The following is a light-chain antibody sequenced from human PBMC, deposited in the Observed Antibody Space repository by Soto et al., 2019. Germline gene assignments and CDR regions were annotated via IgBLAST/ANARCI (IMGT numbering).Light chain of an antibody. CDR1: NIGSKS. J-gene: IGLJ3*02. CDR3: QVWDTTSDPEGV. Sequence: SYVLTQPPSVSVTPGKTATITCGGSNIGSKSVNWYQQKPGQAPVLIMFYDRVRPSGIPARFSGSNSGNTATLTISGVEVGDEADYYCQVWDTTSDPEGVFGGGTKLTVL. CDR2: YDR. V-gene: IGLV3-21*04.